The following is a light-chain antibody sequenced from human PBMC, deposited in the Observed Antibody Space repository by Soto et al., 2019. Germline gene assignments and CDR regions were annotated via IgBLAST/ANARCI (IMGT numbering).Light chain of an antibody. CDR3: QHYNSYSEA. CDR2: KAS. V-gene: IGKV1-5*03. J-gene: IGKJ1*01. CDR1: QTISSW. Sequence: DIQMTQSPSTLSGSVGDRVTITCRASQTISSWLAWYQQKPGKAPKLLIYKASTLKSGVPSRFSGSGSGTGFTLTISSLQPDDFATYYCQHYNSYSEAFGQGTKVDI.